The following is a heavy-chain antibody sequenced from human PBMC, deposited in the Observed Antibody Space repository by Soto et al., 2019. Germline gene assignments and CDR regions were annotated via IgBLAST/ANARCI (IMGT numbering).Heavy chain of an antibody. CDR3: AKDREAGRTDFDY. CDR1: GFTFSSYA. V-gene: IGHV3-23*01. J-gene: IGHJ4*02. D-gene: IGHD6-6*01. CDR2: VSGGGGTT. Sequence: GGSLRLSCAASGFTFSSYAMSWVRQAPGKGLEWVSSVSGGGGTTYYADSVKGRFTISRDNSKNTLYLQVNSLRAEDTALYYCAKDREAGRTDFDYWGQGTLVTVSS.